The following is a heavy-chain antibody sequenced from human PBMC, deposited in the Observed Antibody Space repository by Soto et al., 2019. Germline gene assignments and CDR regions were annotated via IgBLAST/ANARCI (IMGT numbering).Heavy chain of an antibody. Sequence: QVQLQESGPGLVKPSGTPSLTCAVSGGSISSSNLWTWVRQPPGKGLEWIGEIYHGGSTNYNPSPKSRVTISVDKSKNQFSLRLSSVTAADTAVYYCARSPRSIAAGGIDYWGQGILVTVSS. V-gene: IGHV4-4*02. D-gene: IGHD6-13*01. CDR3: ARSPRSIAAGGIDY. CDR2: IYHGGST. J-gene: IGHJ4*02. CDR1: GGSISSSNL.